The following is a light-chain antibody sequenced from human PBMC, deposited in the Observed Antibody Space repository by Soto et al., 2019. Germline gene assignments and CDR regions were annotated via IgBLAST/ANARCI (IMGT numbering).Light chain of an antibody. CDR3: CSYAGSSTYV. CDR2: EGN. V-gene: IGLV2-23*01. Sequence: QSALTQPASVSGSPGQSITISCTGTSSDVGNYNLVSWYQQHPDKAPKLIIYEGNKRPSGVSNRFSDSKSGNTASLTISGLQAEDEADYYCCSYAGSSTYVFGTGTKFTVL. J-gene: IGLJ1*01. CDR1: SSDVGNYNL.